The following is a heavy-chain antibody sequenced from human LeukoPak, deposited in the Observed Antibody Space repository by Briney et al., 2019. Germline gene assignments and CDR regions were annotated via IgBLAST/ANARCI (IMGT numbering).Heavy chain of an antibody. V-gene: IGHV1-69*05. Sequence: GSSVKVSCKASGGTFSSYAISWVRQAPGQGLEWMGGIIPMFGTASYAQKFQGRVTITTDASTSTAYMELSSLGSEDTAMYYCARVFARGGEISGSYYYYWGQGTLVTVSS. CDR2: IIPMFGTA. D-gene: IGHD1-26*01. CDR1: GGTFSSYA. J-gene: IGHJ4*02. CDR3: ARVFARGGEISGSYYYY.